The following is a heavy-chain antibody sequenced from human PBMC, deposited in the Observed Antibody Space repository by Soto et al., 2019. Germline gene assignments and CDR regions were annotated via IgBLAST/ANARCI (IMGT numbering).Heavy chain of an antibody. J-gene: IGHJ3*01. Sequence: QVHLQESGPRLVEPSETLSLTCTVSGDSIRNSGHYWGWVRQPPGKALEWIGGVYYSGTSYRKPSLKSRLTMSVDTSKNQFSLKLTAVTAADTAIYYCARPATVAPPDAFQVWSQGTLVTVSS. D-gene: IGHD6-19*01. CDR3: ARPATVAPPDAFQV. V-gene: IGHV4-39*01. CDR1: GDSIRNSGHY. CDR2: VYYSGTS.